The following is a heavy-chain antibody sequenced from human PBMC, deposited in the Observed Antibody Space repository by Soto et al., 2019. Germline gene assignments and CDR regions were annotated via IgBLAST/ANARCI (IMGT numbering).Heavy chain of an antibody. CDR1: GGSFSGYS. V-gene: IGHV4-34*01. D-gene: IGHD6-13*01. J-gene: IGHJ3*01. Sequence: SETLSLTCAVYGGSFSGYSWTWIRQPPGKGLEWIGETNHSGSTKYNPSLESRVTISLDTSKTQFSLKLNSVTAADTAVYYCAKSRAGLFDAYDLWGQGTMVTVSS. CDR3: AKSRAGLFDAYDL. CDR2: TNHSGST.